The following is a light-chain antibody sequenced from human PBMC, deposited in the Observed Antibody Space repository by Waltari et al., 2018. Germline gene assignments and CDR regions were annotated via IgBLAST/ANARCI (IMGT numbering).Light chain of an antibody. CDR2: DAS. J-gene: IGKJ4*01. Sequence: EIVLTQSPATLSLSPGEGATLSCRASQSVSSYLAWYQQKPGQAPRLLIYDASNRATGIPARFSGSGSGTDFTLTISSLEPEDFAVYYCQQRSSWPTFGGGTKVEIK. V-gene: IGKV3-11*01. CDR1: QSVSSY. CDR3: QQRSSWPT.